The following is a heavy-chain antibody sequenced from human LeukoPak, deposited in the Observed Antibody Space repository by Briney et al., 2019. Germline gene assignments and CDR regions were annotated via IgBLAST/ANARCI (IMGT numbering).Heavy chain of an antibody. D-gene: IGHD6-19*01. CDR1: GGSFSGYY. CDR2: INLSGST. V-gene: IGHV4-34*01. J-gene: IGHJ4*02. Sequence: SETLSLTCALYGGSFSGYYWSWIRQPPRKGLEWIGEINLSGSTNYTPSLTSRVTLSVDTSKNQFSLKLCSVAAAATAVYYCARGPQERKQWLVTSYFDYWGQGTLVTVSS. CDR3: ARGPQERKQWLVTSYFDY.